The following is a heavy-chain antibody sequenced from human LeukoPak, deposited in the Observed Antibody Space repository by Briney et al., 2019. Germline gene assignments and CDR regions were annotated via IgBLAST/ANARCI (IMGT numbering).Heavy chain of an antibody. Sequence: GGSLRLSCAASGFIFSSYGMHWVRQAPGKGLEWVAFIRPDENDKYYAGSVQGRFTISRDNFKNTLHLQMNSLRVEDTAVYYRGKHDSSSDYWGQGTLVTVSS. J-gene: IGHJ4*02. V-gene: IGHV3-30*02. D-gene: IGHD3-22*01. CDR1: GFIFSSYG. CDR3: GKHDSSSDY. CDR2: IRPDENDK.